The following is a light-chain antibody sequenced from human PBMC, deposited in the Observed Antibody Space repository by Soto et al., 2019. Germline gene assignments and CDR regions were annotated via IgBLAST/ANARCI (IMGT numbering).Light chain of an antibody. Sequence: EIVLTQSPATLSWSPGERATLSCRASQSVYNFLAWYQQKPGQAPSLLIYDASNRATGIPARFSGSGSGTDFTLTISSLEPEDFAVYYCQQRNTWPLTFGGGTKVEV. J-gene: IGKJ4*01. CDR3: QQRNTWPLT. V-gene: IGKV3-11*01. CDR2: DAS. CDR1: QSVYNF.